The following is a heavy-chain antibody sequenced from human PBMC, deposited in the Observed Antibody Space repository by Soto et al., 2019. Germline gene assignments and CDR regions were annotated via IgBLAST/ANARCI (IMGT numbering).Heavy chain of an antibody. D-gene: IGHD1-1*01. CDR3: ARRYNWNGNYFDY. J-gene: IGHJ4*02. CDR2: IYYSGST. V-gene: IGHV4-39*01. Sequence: SETLSLTCTVSGGSISSSSYYWGWIRQPPGKGLEWIGSIYYSGSTYYNPSLKSRVTISVDTSKNQFSLKLGSVTAADTAVDYCARRYNWNGNYFDYWGQGTLVTVSS. CDR1: GGSISSSSYY.